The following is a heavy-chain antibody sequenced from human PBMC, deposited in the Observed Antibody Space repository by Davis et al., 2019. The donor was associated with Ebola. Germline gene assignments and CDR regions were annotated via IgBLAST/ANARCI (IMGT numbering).Heavy chain of an antibody. CDR2: ISNRGGST. V-gene: IGHV3-23*01. Sequence: PGGSLRLSCAASGFRFSGYVMSWVRQAPGKGLEWVSGISNRGGSTYYADSVKGRFTISRDNSKNTLYLQMNSLRVEDTATYYCAKGDCPGDCYYFFDYWGQGTLVSVSS. CDR3: AKGDCPGDCYYFFDY. J-gene: IGHJ4*02. D-gene: IGHD2-21*01. CDR1: GFRFSGYV.